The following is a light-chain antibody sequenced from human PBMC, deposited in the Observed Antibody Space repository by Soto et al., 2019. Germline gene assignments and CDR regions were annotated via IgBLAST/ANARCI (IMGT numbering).Light chain of an antibody. J-gene: IGLJ3*02. CDR1: SSDVGGYNY. Sequence: QSALTQPASVSGSPGQSITISCTGTSSDVGGYNYVSWYQQHPGKAHKLMIYDVTHRPSGVSNRFSGSKSGNTASLTISGLQAEDEADYYCSSYTSSSTPLVFGGGTKVTVL. V-gene: IGLV2-14*01. CDR3: SSYTSSSTPLV. CDR2: DVT.